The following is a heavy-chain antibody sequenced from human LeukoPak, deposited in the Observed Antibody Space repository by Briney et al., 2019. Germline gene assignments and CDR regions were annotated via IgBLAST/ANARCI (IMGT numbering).Heavy chain of an antibody. J-gene: IGHJ4*02. CDR2: IKPNSGGT. V-gene: IGHV1-2*02. CDR3: ARDLDRDY. CDR1: GYTFTGYY. Sequence: GASVNVSCKASGYTFTGYYMHWVRQAPGQGLEWMGWIKPNSGGTNYAQKFQGRVTMTRDTYISTAYMELSRLRSDDTAVYYCARDLDRDYWGQGTLVTVSS.